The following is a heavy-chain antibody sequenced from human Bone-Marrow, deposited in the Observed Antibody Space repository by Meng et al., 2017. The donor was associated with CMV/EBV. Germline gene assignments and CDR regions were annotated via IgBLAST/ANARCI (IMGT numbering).Heavy chain of an antibody. J-gene: IGHJ4*02. CDR2: INPNSGGT. Sequence: QVQLVELGGEVKKPGASGKVSCKASGYTFTGYYMHWVRQAPGQGLEWMGWINPNSGGTNYAQKFQGRVTMTRDTSISTAYMELSRLRSDDTAVYYCSYGSGSYYPFDYWGQGTLVTGSS. CDR1: GYTFTGYY. CDR3: SYGSGSYYPFDY. V-gene: IGHV1-2*02. D-gene: IGHD3-10*01.